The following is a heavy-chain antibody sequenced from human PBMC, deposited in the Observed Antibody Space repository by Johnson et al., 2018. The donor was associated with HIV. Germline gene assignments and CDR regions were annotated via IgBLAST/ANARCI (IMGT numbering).Heavy chain of an antibody. D-gene: IGHD3-22*01. V-gene: IGHV3-20*04. J-gene: IGHJ3*02. Sequence: VQLVESGGGLVQPGRSLRLSCAASGFTFNDYGMSWVRQAPGKGLEWVSGINWNGGGTGYADSVKGRFTISRDNAKNSLYLQMNSLRAADTALDYCARETHYYDSSGYYVGAFDIWGQGTMVTVSS. CDR3: ARETHYYDSSGYYVGAFDI. CDR2: INWNGGGT. CDR1: GFTFNDYG.